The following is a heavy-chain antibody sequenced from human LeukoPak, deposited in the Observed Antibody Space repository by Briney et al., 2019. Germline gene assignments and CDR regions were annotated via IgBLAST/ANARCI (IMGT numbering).Heavy chain of an antibody. Sequence: PSQTLSLTCTVSGGSISSGSYYWSWIRQPAGKGLEWIGRIYTSGSTNYNPSLKSRVTISVDTSKNQFSLKLSSVTAADTAVYYCARVSHYGDYSFDYWCQGTLVTVSS. CDR1: GGSISSGSYY. J-gene: IGHJ4*02. CDR3: ARVSHYGDYSFDY. D-gene: IGHD4-17*01. V-gene: IGHV4-61*02. CDR2: IYTSGST.